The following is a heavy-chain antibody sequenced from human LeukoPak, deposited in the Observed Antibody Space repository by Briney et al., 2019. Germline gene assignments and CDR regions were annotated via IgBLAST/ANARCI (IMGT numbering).Heavy chain of an antibody. Sequence: GGSLRLSCAASGFTFSSYWMHWVRQAPGKGLEWVALIWYDGSNKNYADSVKGRFTISRDNSKNTLFLQMNSLRAEDTAVYYCARDRKVYQDWGQGTLVTVSS. CDR1: GFTFSSYW. V-gene: IGHV3-33*08. J-gene: IGHJ4*02. D-gene: IGHD2-8*01. CDR3: ARDRKVYQD. CDR2: IWYDGSNK.